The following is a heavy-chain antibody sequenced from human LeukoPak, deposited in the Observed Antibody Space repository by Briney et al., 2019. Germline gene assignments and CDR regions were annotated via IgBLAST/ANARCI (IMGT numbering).Heavy chain of an antibody. Sequence: SETLSLTCTVSGGSISSSSYYWGWTRQPPGKGLEWIGSIYYSGSTYYNPSLKSRVTISVDTSKNQFSLKLSSVTAADTAVYYCARTSPNLHIVVVPVPFDLWGQGTLVTVSS. CDR2: IYYSGST. CDR3: ARTSPNLHIVVVPVPFDL. CDR1: GGSISSSSYY. D-gene: IGHD2-2*01. V-gene: IGHV4-39*01. J-gene: IGHJ5*02.